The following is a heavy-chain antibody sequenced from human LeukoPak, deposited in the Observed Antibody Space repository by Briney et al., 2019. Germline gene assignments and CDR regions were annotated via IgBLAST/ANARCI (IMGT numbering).Heavy chain of an antibody. D-gene: IGHD3-10*01. V-gene: IGHV3-30*18. Sequence: GGSLRLSCAASGFTFSSYGMHWVRQAPGKGLEWVAVISYDGSNKYYADSVKGRFTISRDNSKNTLYLQMNSLRAEDTAVYYCAKDHRKITMVRGVNDAFDIWGQGTMVTVSP. CDR1: GFTFSSYG. J-gene: IGHJ3*02. CDR2: ISYDGSNK. CDR3: AKDHRKITMVRGVNDAFDI.